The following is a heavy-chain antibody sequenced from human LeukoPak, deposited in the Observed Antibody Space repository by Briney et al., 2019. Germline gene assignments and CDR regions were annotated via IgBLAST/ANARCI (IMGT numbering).Heavy chain of an antibody. J-gene: IGHJ3*02. CDR3: ASYSGIYSAFEI. CDR2: IFYNGGP. D-gene: IGHD1-26*01. Sequence: SETLSLTCTASGDSITNSNYYWGWVRQSPGRGLEWLGNIFYNGGPYYNPSFKSRVVLSVDTSKNHFSLTLNAVTAADTAVYHCASYSGIYSAFEIWSQGTLVTVSS. V-gene: IGHV4-39*07. CDR1: GDSITNSNYY.